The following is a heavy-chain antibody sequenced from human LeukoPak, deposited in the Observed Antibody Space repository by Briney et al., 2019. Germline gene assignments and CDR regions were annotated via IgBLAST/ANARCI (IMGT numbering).Heavy chain of an antibody. J-gene: IGHJ3*01. CDR3: ARNAGSGPPV. CDR1: GGSISSYY. D-gene: IGHD5-12*01. CDR2: IYYSGST. V-gene: IGHV4-59*01. Sequence: PSETLSLTCTVTGGSISSYYWSWIRQPPGKGLEWIGYIYYSGSTNYNPSLKSRVTISVDTSKNQFSLKLSSVTAADTAVYYCARNAGSGPPVWGQGTMVTVSS.